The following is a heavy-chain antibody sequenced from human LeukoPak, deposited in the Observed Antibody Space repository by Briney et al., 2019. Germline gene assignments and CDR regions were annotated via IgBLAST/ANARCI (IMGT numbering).Heavy chain of an antibody. CDR2: ISYDGSNK. CDR3: AKDRGYSGYF. V-gene: IGHV3-30*18. D-gene: IGHD5-12*01. Sequence: GGSLRLSCAASGFTFSSYGMHWVRQAPGKGLEWVAVISYDGSNKYYADSVKGRFTISRDNSKNTLYLQTNSLRAEDTAVYYCAKDRGYSGYFWGQGTLVTVSS. J-gene: IGHJ4*02. CDR1: GFTFSSYG.